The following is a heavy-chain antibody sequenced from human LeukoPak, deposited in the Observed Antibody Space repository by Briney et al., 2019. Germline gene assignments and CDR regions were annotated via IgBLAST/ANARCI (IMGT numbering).Heavy chain of an antibody. CDR2: IHYTEST. D-gene: IGHD2-21*02. CDR3: ARVHHERLRLDV. CDR1: GGSINSGNYF. J-gene: IGHJ6*02. V-gene: IGHV4-31*03. Sequence: SQTLSLTCTVSGGSINSGNYFWTWIRQHPGKGLEWIGYIHYTESTHYNPSLKTRITISLDTSKNELSLKLSSVTAADTAVYYCARVHHERLRLDVWGQGTTVTVSS.